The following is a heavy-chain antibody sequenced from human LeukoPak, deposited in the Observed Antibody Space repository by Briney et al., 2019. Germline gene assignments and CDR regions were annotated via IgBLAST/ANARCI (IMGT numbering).Heavy chain of an antibody. D-gene: IGHD3-10*01. Sequence: ASVKVSCKASGYTFTSYDINWVRQAIGQGLEWMGWMNPNSGNTGYAQKFQGRVTMTRNTSISTAYMELSSLRSEDTAVYYCARVRITMVRGVILGAAFDIWGQGTMVTVSS. CDR1: GYTFTSYD. CDR3: ARVRITMVRGVILGAAFDI. J-gene: IGHJ3*02. V-gene: IGHV1-8*01. CDR2: MNPNSGNT.